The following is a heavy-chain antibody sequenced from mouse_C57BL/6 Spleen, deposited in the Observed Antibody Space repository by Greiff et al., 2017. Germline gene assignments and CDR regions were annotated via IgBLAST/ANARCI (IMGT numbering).Heavy chain of an antibody. V-gene: IGHV1-52*01. CDR1: GYTFTSYW. Sequence: QVQLQQPGAELVRPGSSVKLSCKASGYTFTSYWMHWVKQRPIQGLEWIGNIDPSDSETHYNQKFKDKATLTVDKSASTAYMQLSILTSEDSAVYYCSRWDYDGFAYWGQGTLVTVSA. J-gene: IGHJ3*01. CDR2: IDPSDSET. D-gene: IGHD2-4*01. CDR3: SRWDYDGFAY.